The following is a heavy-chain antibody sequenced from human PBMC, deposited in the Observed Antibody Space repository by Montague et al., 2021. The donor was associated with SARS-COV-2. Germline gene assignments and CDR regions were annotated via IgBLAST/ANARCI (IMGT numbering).Heavy chain of an antibody. D-gene: IGHD3-9*01. CDR3: ARDHYDILTGYYNWFDP. CDR1: GFSLSTSGMC. CDR2: IDWDDDK. J-gene: IGHJ5*02. Sequence: VKPTQTLTLTCTFSGFSLSTSGMCVSWIRQPPGKALEWLARIDWDDDKYYSTSLKTRLTISKDTSKNQVVLTMTNMDPVDTATYYCARDHYDILTGYYNWFDPWGQGTLVTVSS. V-gene: IGHV2-70*11.